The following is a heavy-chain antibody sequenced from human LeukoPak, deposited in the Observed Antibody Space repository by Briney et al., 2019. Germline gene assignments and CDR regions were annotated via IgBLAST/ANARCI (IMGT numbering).Heavy chain of an antibody. CDR2: TYYRSKWYN. Sequence: SQTLSLTCAISGDSVSSNSAAWNWIRQSPSRGLEWLGRTYYRSKWYNDYAASVKSRITISPDTSKNQFSLKLSSVTAADTAVYYCARDGLNTMVRGKIHYNYMDVWGKGTTVSISS. J-gene: IGHJ6*03. V-gene: IGHV6-1*01. CDR3: ARDGLNTMVRGKIHYNYMDV. CDR1: GDSVSSNSAA. D-gene: IGHD3-10*01.